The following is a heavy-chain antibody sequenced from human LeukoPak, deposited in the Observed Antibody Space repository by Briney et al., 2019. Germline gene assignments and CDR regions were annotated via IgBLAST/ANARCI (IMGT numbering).Heavy chain of an antibody. CDR1: GGSISSYY. D-gene: IGHD2-15*01. V-gene: IGHV4-59*08. CDR2: IYYSGST. Sequence: SETLSLTCTVSGGSISSYYWSWIRQPPGKGLEWIGYIYYSGSTNYNPSLKSRVTISVDTSKNQFSLKLSSVTAADTSVYYCARHVVAASYFDYWGQGTLVTVSS. CDR3: ARHVVAASYFDY. J-gene: IGHJ4*02.